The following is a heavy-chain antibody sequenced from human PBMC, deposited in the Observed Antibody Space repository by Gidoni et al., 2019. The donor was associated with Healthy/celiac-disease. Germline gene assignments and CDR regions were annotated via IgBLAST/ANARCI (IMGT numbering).Heavy chain of an antibody. V-gene: IGHV4-30-4*01. CDR2: IYYSGST. J-gene: IGHJ4*02. Sequence: QVQLQESGPGLAKPSQTLSLTCTVSGGSISSGAYYWSWIRQPPGKGLEWIGYIYYSGSTYYNPSLKSRVTISVDTSKNQFSLKLSSVTAADTAVYYCATVGGITIFGVVISNPDYWGQGTLVTVSS. CDR1: GGSISSGAYY. D-gene: IGHD3-3*01. CDR3: ATVGGITIFGVVISNPDY.